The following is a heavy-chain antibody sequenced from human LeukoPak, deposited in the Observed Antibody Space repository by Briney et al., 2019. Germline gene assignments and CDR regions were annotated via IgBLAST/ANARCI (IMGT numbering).Heavy chain of an antibody. V-gene: IGHV1-18*01. CDR3: ARRSSPHVDTAMVWVTY. CDR2: ISAYNGNT. J-gene: IGHJ4*02. Sequence: ASVKVSCKASGYTFTSYGISWVRQAPGQGLEWMGWISAYNGNTNYAQKLQGRVTMTTDTSTSTAYMELRSLRSDDTAVYYCARRSSPHVDTAMVWVTYWGQGTLVTVSS. CDR1: GYTFTSYG. D-gene: IGHD5-18*01.